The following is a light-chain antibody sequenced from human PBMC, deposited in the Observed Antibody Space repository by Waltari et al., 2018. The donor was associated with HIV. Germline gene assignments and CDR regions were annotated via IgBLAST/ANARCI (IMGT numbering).Light chain of an antibody. CDR1: RSNVETNY. CDR2: DTY. CDR3: GTWYNGLNSGML. Sequence: QSVLTQPPSISEAPGQTVTISCSGSRSNVETNYVSWYQLRRGAAPILVMYDTYKRPSWIPDRFSASKSGTSATLAITGIQTGDEADYYCGTWYNGLNSGMLFGGGTKLTVL. J-gene: IGLJ2*01. V-gene: IGLV1-51*01.